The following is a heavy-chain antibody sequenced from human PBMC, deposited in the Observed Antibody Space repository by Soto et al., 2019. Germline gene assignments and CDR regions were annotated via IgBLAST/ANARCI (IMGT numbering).Heavy chain of an antibody. CDR1: GYTFTSYG. CDR3: ARDQELELYFDY. Sequence: SVKVSCKASGYTFTSYGISWVRQAPGQGLEWMGWISAYNGNTNYAQKLQGRVTMTTDTSTSTAYMELRSLRSDDTAVYYCARDQELELYFDYWGQGPLVTVSS. J-gene: IGHJ4*02. CDR2: ISAYNGNT. V-gene: IGHV1-18*01. D-gene: IGHD1-7*01.